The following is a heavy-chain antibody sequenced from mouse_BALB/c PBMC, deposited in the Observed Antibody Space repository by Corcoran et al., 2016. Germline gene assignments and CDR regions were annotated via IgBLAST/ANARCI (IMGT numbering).Heavy chain of an antibody. J-gene: IGHJ4*01. V-gene: IGHV1-77*01. CDR2: IYPGSGNT. CDR1: GYTFTDYY. Sequence: QVQLQQSGAELARPGASVKLSCKASGYTFTDYYINWVKQRTGQGLEWIGEIYPGSGNTYYNEKFKGKATLTADKSSSTAYMQLNSLTSEDSAVYFCAKVGAPVVDYYAMDYWGQGTSVTVSS. CDR3: AKVGAPVVDYYAMDY. D-gene: IGHD1-1*01.